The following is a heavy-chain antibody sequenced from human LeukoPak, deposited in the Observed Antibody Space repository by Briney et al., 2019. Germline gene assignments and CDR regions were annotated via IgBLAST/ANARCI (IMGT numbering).Heavy chain of an antibody. CDR1: GGTFSSYA. D-gene: IGHD6-13*01. CDR3: ARSGQYSSSWWGFDY. CDR2: IIPIFGTA. J-gene: IGHJ4*02. V-gene: IGHV1-69*05. Sequence: GASVKVSCKASGGTFSSYAISWVRQAPGQGLEWMGGIIPIFGTANYAQKFQGRVTITTDESTSTAYMELSSLRSEDTAVYYCARSGQYSSSWWGFDYWGQGTLVTVSS.